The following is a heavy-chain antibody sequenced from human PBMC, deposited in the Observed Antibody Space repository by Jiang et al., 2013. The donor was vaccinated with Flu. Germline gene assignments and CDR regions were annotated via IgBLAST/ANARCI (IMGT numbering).Heavy chain of an antibody. D-gene: IGHD3-22*01. CDR1: GFTFSNAW. CDR3: ITSSISSGYYHYSVDY. J-gene: IGHJ4*02. CDR2: IKSKTDGGTT. V-gene: IGHV3-15*01. Sequence: QLVESGGGLVKPGGSLRLSCAASGFTFSNAWMSWVRQAPGKGLEWVGRIKSKTDGGTTDYAAPVKGRFTISRDDSKNTLYLQMNSLKTEDTAVYYCITSSISSGYYHYSVDYWGQGTLVTVSS.